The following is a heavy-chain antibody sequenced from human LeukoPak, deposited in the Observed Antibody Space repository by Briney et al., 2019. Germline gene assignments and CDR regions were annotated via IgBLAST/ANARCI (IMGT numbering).Heavy chain of an antibody. V-gene: IGHV1-46*01. CDR1: GYTLTGHY. Sequence: GASVKVSCKASGYTLTGHYMHWVRQAPGQGLEWMGLISPRGGATIYGQKFQGRVTMTSDTSTSTVYMELSSLRPADTAVYYCASGMQLRVGELFLDTRYDGFDLWGKGTMVTVSS. CDR3: ASGMQLRVGELFLDTRYDGFDL. J-gene: IGHJ3*01. D-gene: IGHD3-16*01. CDR2: ISPRGGAT.